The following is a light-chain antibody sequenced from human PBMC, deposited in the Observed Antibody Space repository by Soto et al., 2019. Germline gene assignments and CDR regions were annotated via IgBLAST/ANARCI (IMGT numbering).Light chain of an antibody. CDR3: QQYSSYPPT. J-gene: IGKJ4*01. CDR1: HDINSF. V-gene: IGKV1-16*02. Sequence: IQMTQSPSSLSASVGDRVAITCRASHDINSFLAWFQQKPGNAPKSLIYAASTLQSGVSSNFSGSGSGTDFTLTITSLQPEDFATYYCQQYSSYPPTFGGGTKVEIK. CDR2: AAS.